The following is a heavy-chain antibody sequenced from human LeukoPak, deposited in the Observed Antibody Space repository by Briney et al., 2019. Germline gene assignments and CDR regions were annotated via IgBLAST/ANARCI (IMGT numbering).Heavy chain of an antibody. J-gene: IGHJ4*02. D-gene: IGHD3-3*01. V-gene: IGHV3-30*03. CDR1: GFTFSSYG. Sequence: GGSLRLSCAASGFTFSSYGMHWVRQAPGKGLEWVAVISYDGSNKYYADSVKGRFTISRDNSKNTLYLQMNSLRAEDTAVYYCARAGDYDFWSGSYWGQGTLVTVSS. CDR3: ARAGDYDFWSGSY. CDR2: ISYDGSNK.